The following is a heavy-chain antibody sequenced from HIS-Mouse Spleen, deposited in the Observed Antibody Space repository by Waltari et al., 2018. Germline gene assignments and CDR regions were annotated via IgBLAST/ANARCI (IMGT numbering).Heavy chain of an antibody. CDR2: IYYSGST. V-gene: IGHV4-39*07. CDR1: GGSISSSSYY. Sequence: QLQLQESGPGLVKPSETLSLTCTVSGGSISSSSYYWGWIRQPPGKGLEWIGSIYYSGSTYYHPSLKSRVTISVDTSKNQFSLKLSSVTAADTAVYYCAREIPYSSSWYDWYFDLWGRGTLVTVSP. J-gene: IGHJ2*01. CDR3: AREIPYSSSWYDWYFDL. D-gene: IGHD6-13*01.